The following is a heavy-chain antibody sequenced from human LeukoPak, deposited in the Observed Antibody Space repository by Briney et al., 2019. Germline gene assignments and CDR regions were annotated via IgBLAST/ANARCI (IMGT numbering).Heavy chain of an antibody. V-gene: IGHV4-39*07. J-gene: IGHJ5*02. Sequence: SETLSLTCTVSGGSISSSSYYWSWIRQPPGKGLEWIGEINHSGSTNYNPSLKSRVTISVDTSKNQFSLKLSSVTAADTAVYYCARVPELLWFGELLRWFDPWGQGTLVTVSS. CDR2: INHSGST. D-gene: IGHD3-10*01. CDR3: ARVPELLWFGELLRWFDP. CDR1: GGSISSSSYY.